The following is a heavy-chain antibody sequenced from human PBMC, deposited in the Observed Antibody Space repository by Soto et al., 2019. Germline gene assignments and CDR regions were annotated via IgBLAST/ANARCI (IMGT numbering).Heavy chain of an antibody. CDR3: ARSLGGFGDY. D-gene: IGHD3-16*01. J-gene: IGHJ4*02. CDR2: IYASGST. CDR1: GGSISRYY. Sequence: QVQLQESGPGLVKPSETLSLTCTVSGGSISRYYWSWIRQPAGKGLEWIGRIYASGSTKYNPSLKSRVSMSVDTSKDQFSLRLTSVTAADTAVYYCARSLGGFGDYWGQGTLVTVSS. V-gene: IGHV4-4*07.